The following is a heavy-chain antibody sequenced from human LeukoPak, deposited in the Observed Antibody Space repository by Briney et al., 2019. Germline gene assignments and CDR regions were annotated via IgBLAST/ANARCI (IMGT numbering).Heavy chain of an antibody. J-gene: IGHJ4*02. D-gene: IGHD1-26*01. CDR3: AKDRTPNGGSYDC. Sequence: QPGGSLRLSCAASGFIFSSYGMHWVRQAPGKGLEWVAFIGYDGTNKYYADSVKGRFTISRDNSKNTLYLQMNSLRAEDTAFYYCAKDRTPNGGSYDCWGQGTLVTVSS. CDR2: IGYDGTNK. CDR1: GFIFSSYG. V-gene: IGHV3-30*02.